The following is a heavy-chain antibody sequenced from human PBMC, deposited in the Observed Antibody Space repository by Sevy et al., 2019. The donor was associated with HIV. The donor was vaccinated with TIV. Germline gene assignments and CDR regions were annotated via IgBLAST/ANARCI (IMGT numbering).Heavy chain of an antibody. CDR2: ISNSGTTI. CDR3: ARDLPPSATTVAHFDY. D-gene: IGHD4-17*01. Sequence: EGSLRLSCAASGFTFSGYEMNWVRQAPGKGLEWVSYISNSGTTISYSDSVRGRFSISRDNARNSLYLQMNSLRAEDTAVYYCARDLPPSATTVAHFDYWGQGTLVTVSS. V-gene: IGHV3-48*03. CDR1: GFTFSGYE. J-gene: IGHJ4*02.